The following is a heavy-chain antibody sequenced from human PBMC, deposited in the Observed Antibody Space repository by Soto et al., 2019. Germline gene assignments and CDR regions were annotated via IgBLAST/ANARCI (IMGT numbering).Heavy chain of an antibody. V-gene: IGHV4-39*01. Sequence: ASETLSLTCTVSGGSISSSSYYWGWIRQPPGKGLEWIGSIYYSGSTYYNPSLKSRVTISVDTSKNQFSLKLSSVTAADTAVYYCARQRGYYDILTGYYPYGMDVWGQGTTVTVS. CDR1: GGSISSSSYY. CDR2: IYYSGST. D-gene: IGHD3-9*01. J-gene: IGHJ6*02. CDR3: ARQRGYYDILTGYYPYGMDV.